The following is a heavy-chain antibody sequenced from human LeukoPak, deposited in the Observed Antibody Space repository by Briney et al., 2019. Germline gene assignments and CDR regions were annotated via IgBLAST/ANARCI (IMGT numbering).Heavy chain of an antibody. Sequence: ASVKVSCKASGYTFTSYAMHWVRQAPGQRLEWMGWINAGNGNTKYSQKFQGRVTITRDTSASTAYMELSSLRSEDTAVYYCARSGPVVVVAATDSGIDYWGQGTLVTVS. CDR1: GYTFTSYA. D-gene: IGHD2-15*01. V-gene: IGHV1-3*01. CDR2: INAGNGNT. CDR3: ARSGPVVVVAATDSGIDY. J-gene: IGHJ4*02.